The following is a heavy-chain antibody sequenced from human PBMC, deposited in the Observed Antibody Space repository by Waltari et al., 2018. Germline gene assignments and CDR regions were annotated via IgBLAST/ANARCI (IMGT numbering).Heavy chain of an antibody. D-gene: IGHD2-15*01. CDR3: ARDDPLTSGGGFDV. Sequence: EVQLVETGGGLVQPGGFLTPSCAASVFTDVSTYMSLVRQAPGKGLEWVSVIYIAGGTYYADSVKGRFTISRDHSKNTLYLQMNSLRAEDTAIYYCARDDPLTSGGGFDVWGQGTMVTVSS. CDR1: VFTDVSTY. V-gene: IGHV3-53*02. CDR2: IYIAGGT. J-gene: IGHJ3*01.